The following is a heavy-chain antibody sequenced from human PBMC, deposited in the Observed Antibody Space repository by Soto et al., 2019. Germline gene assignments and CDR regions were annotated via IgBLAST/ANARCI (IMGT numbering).Heavy chain of an antibody. CDR2: IYHGGST. J-gene: IGHJ5*02. V-gene: IGHV4-38-2*01. CDR1: GYSISSGYY. CDR3: ARVGPWVPYYYDSSPYTFENWFDP. D-gene: IGHD3-22*01. Sequence: PSETLSLPCALSGYSISSGYYWGWLRQPPGKGLEWIGGIYHGGSTYYNPSLNSRVTLSIDMTNNHVSLILNSVTATDTAVYYCARVGPWVPYYYDSSPYTFENWFDPWGQGTLVTVSS.